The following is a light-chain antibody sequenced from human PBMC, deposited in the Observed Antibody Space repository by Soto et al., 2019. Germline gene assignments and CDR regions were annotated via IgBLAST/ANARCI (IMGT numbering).Light chain of an antibody. V-gene: IGLV1-40*01. Sequence: QSVLTQPPSVSGAPGQRVTISCTGSSSNIGAGYDVNWYQQLPGTAPKLLIYGNSNRPSGVPDRFSGSKSGTSASLAITGLHAEDEADYYCQSYDSSLSGLYVVGTGTKLTVL. CDR3: QSYDSSLSGLYV. CDR1: SSNIGAGYD. CDR2: GNS. J-gene: IGLJ1*01.